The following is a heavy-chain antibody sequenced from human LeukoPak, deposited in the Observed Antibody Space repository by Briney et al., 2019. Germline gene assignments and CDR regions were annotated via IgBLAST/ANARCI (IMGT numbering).Heavy chain of an antibody. Sequence: PGGSLRLSCAASGFTLSSYSMDWVRQAPGKGLEWVSHISSRSSPIYYADSVKGRFTISRDNAKNSLYLKMNSLRAEDTAVYYCARVLLERPGIDSFDIWGQGTMVTVSS. V-gene: IGHV3-48*01. CDR1: GFTLSSYS. CDR2: ISSRSSPI. CDR3: ARVLLERPGIDSFDI. J-gene: IGHJ3*02. D-gene: IGHD1-1*01.